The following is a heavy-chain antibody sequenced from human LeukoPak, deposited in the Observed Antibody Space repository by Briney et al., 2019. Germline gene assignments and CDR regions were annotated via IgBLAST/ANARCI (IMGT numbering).Heavy chain of an antibody. J-gene: IGHJ4*02. V-gene: IGHV3-66*01. CDR2: VYSDDST. CDR1: GFTFNSYN. CDR3: AKDEGYSGSYYSDS. Sequence: GGSLRLSCAASGFTFNSYNMSWVRQPPGKGLEWVSVVYSDDSTYYADSVKGRFTISRDNSKNTLYLQMNSLRAEDTAVYYCAKDEGYSGSYYSDSWGQGTLVTVSS. D-gene: IGHD1-26*01.